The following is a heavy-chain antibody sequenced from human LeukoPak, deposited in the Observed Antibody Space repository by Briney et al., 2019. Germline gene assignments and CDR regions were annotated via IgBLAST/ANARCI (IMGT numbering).Heavy chain of an antibody. D-gene: IGHD1-26*01. Sequence: GGSLRLSCAASGFTFNTYAMTWVRQAPGKGLEWVSGISGSGGSTYYADSVKGRFTISRDNSKNTLYLQMNSLTDEDTAVYYCAKKWGVGTTTLDYFDYWGQGTLVTVSS. V-gene: IGHV3-23*01. CDR1: GFTFNTYA. CDR3: AKKWGVGTTTLDYFDY. CDR2: ISGSGGST. J-gene: IGHJ4*02.